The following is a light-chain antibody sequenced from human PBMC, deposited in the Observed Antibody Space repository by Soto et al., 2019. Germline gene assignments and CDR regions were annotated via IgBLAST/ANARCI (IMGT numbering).Light chain of an antibody. CDR3: QQTNSFST. CDR1: QGIRSW. CDR2: AAS. J-gene: IGKJ4*01. Sequence: DIQMTQSPSSVSASVGDRVTLTCRASQGIRSWLAWYQQRPGKAPTLLIYAASSLQSGVPSRFSGSGAGTDFTLPITNLQPEDFGTYYCQQTNSFSTFGGGTRVEIK. V-gene: IGKV1-12*01.